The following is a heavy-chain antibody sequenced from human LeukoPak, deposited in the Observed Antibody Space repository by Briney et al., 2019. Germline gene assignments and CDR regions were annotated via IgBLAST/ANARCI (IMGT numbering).Heavy chain of an antibody. V-gene: IGHV1-8*02. CDR2: MNPNSGNT. D-gene: IGHD2-21*02. J-gene: IGHJ4*02. CDR3: ARGAYCGGDCYSWYFDY. CDR1: GGTFSSYA. Sequence: ASVKVSCKASGGTFSSYAISWVRQAPGQGLEWMGWMNPNSGNTGYAQKFQGRVTMTRNTSISTAYMELSSLRSEDTAVYYCARGAYCGGDCYSWYFDYWGQGTLVTVSS.